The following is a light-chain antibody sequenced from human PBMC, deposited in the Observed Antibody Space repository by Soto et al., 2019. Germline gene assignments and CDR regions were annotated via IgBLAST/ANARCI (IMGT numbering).Light chain of an antibody. J-gene: IGLJ1*01. Sequence: HWYQQVPGRVPKLLIYGNTNRPSGVPDRFSGSKSGTTASLAITGLQAEDEADDYCQSYDRSLSGYVFGTGTKVTVL. CDR3: QSYDRSLSGYV. CDR2: GNT. V-gene: IGLV1-40*01.